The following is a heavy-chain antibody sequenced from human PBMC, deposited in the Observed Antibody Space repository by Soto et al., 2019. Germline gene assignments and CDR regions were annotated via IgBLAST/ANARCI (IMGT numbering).Heavy chain of an antibody. CDR1: GFTFSNYG. CDR3: AVAVAGPTAIGY. V-gene: IGHV3-30*12. Sequence: GGSLRLSCAVSGFTFSNYGMHWVRQAPGKGLEWVTVISFDGSSTSYADSVKGRFTISRDNAKNTLYLQMNSLRAEDTAVYYCAVAVAGPTAIGYWGQGTLVTVSS. CDR2: ISFDGSST. D-gene: IGHD6-19*01. J-gene: IGHJ4*02.